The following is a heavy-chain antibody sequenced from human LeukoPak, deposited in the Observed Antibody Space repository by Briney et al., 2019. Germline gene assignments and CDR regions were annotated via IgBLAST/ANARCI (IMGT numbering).Heavy chain of an antibody. V-gene: IGHV3-30-3*01. Sequence: PGGSLRLSCAASGFTFSSYAMSWVRQAPGKGLEWVAVMSYDGNNKYYVDSVKGRFTISRDNSKNTLYLQMTSLRPEDTAVYYCAREDGDLPDYWGQGTLVTVSS. CDR3: AREDGDLPDY. CDR2: MSYDGNNK. J-gene: IGHJ4*02. D-gene: IGHD4-17*01. CDR1: GFTFSSYA.